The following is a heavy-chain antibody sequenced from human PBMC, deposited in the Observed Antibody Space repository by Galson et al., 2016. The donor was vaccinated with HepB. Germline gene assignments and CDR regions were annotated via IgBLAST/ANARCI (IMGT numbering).Heavy chain of an antibody. Sequence: SLRLSCAASGFTFVDYAMGWCRQAPGKGLEWIGYIGGKTYGVTIRYAASVKGRFTISRDDSKNIAYLQIDSLNAEDTAIYYCVADHGGFDALDFWGQGTLVTVSS. V-gene: IGHV3-49*03. J-gene: IGHJ4*02. D-gene: IGHD4-23*01. CDR3: VADHGGFDALDF. CDR1: GFTFVDYA. CDR2: IGGKTYGVTI.